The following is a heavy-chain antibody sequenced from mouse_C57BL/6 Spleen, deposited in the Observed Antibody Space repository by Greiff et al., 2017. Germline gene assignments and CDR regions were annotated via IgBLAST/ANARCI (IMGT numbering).Heavy chain of an antibody. J-gene: IGHJ4*01. CDR3: TTGGYAMDY. CDR2: IYPENGDT. V-gene: IGHV14-4*01. Sequence: EVQLQQSGAELVRPGASVKLSCTASGFNIKDDYMHWVKQRPEQSLEWIGWIYPENGDTEYASKFQGKATITADTSSNTAYLQLSSLTSEDTAVYYCTTGGYAMDYWGQGTSVTVSS. CDR1: GFNIKDDY.